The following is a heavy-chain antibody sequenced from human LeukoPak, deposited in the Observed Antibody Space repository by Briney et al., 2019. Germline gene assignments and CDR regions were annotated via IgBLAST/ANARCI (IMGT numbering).Heavy chain of an antibody. CDR3: ARVMEGYYDSSGYYYNDY. V-gene: IGHV4-61*02. CDR2: VYTSGST. D-gene: IGHD3-22*01. J-gene: IGHJ4*02. Sequence: SETLSLTCTVSGGSISSDNYSWSWIRQPAGKGLEWIGRVYTSGSTNYNPSLKSRVTISVDTSKKQFSLKLSSVTAADTAVYYCARVMEGYYDSSGYYYNDYWGQGTLVTVSS. CDR1: GGSISSDNYS.